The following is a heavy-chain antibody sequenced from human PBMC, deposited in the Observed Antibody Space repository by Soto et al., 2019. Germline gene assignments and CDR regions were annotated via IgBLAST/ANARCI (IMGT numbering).Heavy chain of an antibody. V-gene: IGHV2-26*01. J-gene: IGHJ4*02. CDR2: IFSNDEK. CDR3: ARIGSLVRGVIFDY. CDR1: GFSLSNARMG. Sequence: QVTLKESGPVLVKSTETLTLTCTVSGFSLSNARMGVSWIRQPPGKALEWLTYIFSNDEKSYRTSLKSRLTISKDISESQVVLTMTNMDPVDSATYYCARIGSLVRGVIFDYWGQGALVTVSS. D-gene: IGHD3-10*01.